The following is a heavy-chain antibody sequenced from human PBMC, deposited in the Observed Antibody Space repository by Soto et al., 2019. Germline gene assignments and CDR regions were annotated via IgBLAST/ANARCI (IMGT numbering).Heavy chain of an antibody. V-gene: IGHV3-30*03. CDR1: GFTFSSYG. Sequence: QVPLVESGGGVVQPGRSLRLSCAASGFTFSSYGMHWVRQAPGKGLEWVAVISYDGSNKYYADSVKGRFTISRDNSKNTLYLQMNSLRAEDTAVYYCNRARAGSYYNGHYWGQGTLVTVSS. CDR2: ISYDGSNK. D-gene: IGHD3-10*01. J-gene: IGHJ4*02. CDR3: NRARAGSYYNGHY.